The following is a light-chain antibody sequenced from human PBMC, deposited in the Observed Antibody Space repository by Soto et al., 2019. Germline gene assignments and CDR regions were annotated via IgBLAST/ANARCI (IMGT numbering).Light chain of an antibody. CDR3: QQSYSTPWT. Sequence: AIQLTQSPSSLSASVGDRVTITCRASQGIGSALAWYQQKPGKAPKLLIYDASSLESGVPSRFSGSGSGTDFTLTISSLQPEDFATYYCQQSYSTPWTFGQGTKVDIK. J-gene: IGKJ1*01. CDR2: DAS. V-gene: IGKV1-13*02. CDR1: QGIGSA.